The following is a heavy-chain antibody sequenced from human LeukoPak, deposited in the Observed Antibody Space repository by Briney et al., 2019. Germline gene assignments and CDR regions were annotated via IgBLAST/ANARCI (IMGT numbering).Heavy chain of an antibody. CDR3: ARGHVEMATIFYFDY. V-gene: IGHV4-59*01. CDR1: GGSISTYY. Sequence: SETLSLTCTVSGGSISTYYWSWIRQPPGKGLEWIGYIYYGGNTNYNPSLKCRVSISVDTSNNQFSLKLSSVTAADTAVYYCARGHVEMATIFYFDYWGQGTLVTVSS. J-gene: IGHJ4*02. D-gene: IGHD5-24*01. CDR2: IYYGGNT.